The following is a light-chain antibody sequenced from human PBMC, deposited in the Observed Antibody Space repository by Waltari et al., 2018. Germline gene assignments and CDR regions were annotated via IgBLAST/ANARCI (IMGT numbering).Light chain of an antibody. CDR2: DTT. J-gene: IGLJ3*02. CDR3: LLSYSGSRV. CDR1: TGAVTSGHY. V-gene: IGLV7-46*01. Sequence: QAVVTQEPSLTVSPGGTVTLTCGSSTGAVTSGHYPYWFHQKPGQAPRTLIYDTTNRHAWTPARFSGSRRGGKAALTLSGAQPEDEADYYCLLSYSGSRVFGGGTKLTVL.